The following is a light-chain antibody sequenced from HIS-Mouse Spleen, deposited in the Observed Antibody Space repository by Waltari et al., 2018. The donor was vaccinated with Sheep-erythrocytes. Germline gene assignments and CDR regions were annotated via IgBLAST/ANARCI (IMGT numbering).Light chain of an antibody. J-gene: IGKJ1*01. Sequence: AIQLTQPPSSLSASVGDRVTITCRASQGISSALAWYQQQPGKAPKLLIYDASSLESGVPSRFSGSGSGTDFTLTISSLQPEDFATYYCQQFNNYPRTFGQGTKVEIK. CDR1: QGISSA. V-gene: IGKV1D-13*01. CDR3: QQFNNYPRT. CDR2: DAS.